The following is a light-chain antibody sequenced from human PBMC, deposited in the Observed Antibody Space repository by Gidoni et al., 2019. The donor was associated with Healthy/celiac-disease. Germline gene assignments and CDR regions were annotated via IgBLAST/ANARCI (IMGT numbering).Light chain of an antibody. CDR2: GAS. J-gene: IGKJ2*01. CDR3: QQYNNWPPMYT. CDR1: QSVNSN. V-gene: IGKV3-15*01. Sequence: IVMTQSPATLSVSPGERATLSCRASQSVNSNLAWYQQKPGQAPRLLIYGASTRATGIPARFSGSGSGTEFTLTISSLQSEDFAVYYCQQYNNWPPMYTFXQXTKLEIK.